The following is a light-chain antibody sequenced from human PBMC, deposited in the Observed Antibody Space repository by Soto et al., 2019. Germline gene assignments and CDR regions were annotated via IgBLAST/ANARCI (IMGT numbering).Light chain of an antibody. Sequence: EIVLTQSPATLSLSPGERATLSCRASQSVSSYLAWYQQKPGQAPRLLIYDASNRATGIPARFSGSGSGTDFHFTISSLEPEDFGVYYCQQRSNWPPFTFGPGTKVDIK. CDR2: DAS. CDR3: QQRSNWPPFT. J-gene: IGKJ3*01. V-gene: IGKV3-11*01. CDR1: QSVSSY.